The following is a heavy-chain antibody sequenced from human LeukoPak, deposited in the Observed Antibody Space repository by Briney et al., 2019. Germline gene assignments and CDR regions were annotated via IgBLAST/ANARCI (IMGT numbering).Heavy chain of an antibody. CDR2: IYYSGST. CDR1: GGSISSSSYY. Sequence: SETLSLTCTVSGGSISSSSYYWGWIRQPPGKGLEWIGSIYYSGSTYYNPSLKSRVTISVDTSKNQFSLKLSSVTAADTAVYYCARDHPIVIIPAALKVYDAFDIWGQGTMVTVSS. J-gene: IGHJ3*02. V-gene: IGHV4-39*07. D-gene: IGHD2-2*01. CDR3: ARDHPIVIIPAALKVYDAFDI.